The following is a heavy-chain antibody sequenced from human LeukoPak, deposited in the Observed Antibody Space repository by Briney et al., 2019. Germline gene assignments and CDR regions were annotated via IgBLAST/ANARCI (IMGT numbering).Heavy chain of an antibody. V-gene: IGHV3-64*01. CDR2: IRSNGGST. CDR3: AILQGGY. D-gene: IGHD5-24*01. CDR1: GFTFNSYA. J-gene: IGHJ4*02. Sequence: GGSLRLSCAASGFTFNSYAMLWLRQAPGKGLEYVSAIRSNGGSTYYANSVKGRFTISRDNSTNKLYLQMRSLRAEDMAVYYCAILQGGYWGQGTLVTVSS.